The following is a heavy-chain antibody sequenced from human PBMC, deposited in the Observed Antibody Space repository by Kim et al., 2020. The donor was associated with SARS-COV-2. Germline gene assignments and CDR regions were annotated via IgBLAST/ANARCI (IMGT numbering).Heavy chain of an antibody. J-gene: IGHJ4*02. CDR2: INPSGGST. Sequence: ASVKVSCKASGYTFTSYYMHWVRQAPGQGLEWMGIINPSGGSTSYAQKFQGRVTMTRDTSTSTVYMELSSLRSEDTAVYYCARDRAQLWLEYYFDYWGQGTLVTVSS. CDR1: GYTFTSYY. CDR3: ARDRAQLWLEYYFDY. D-gene: IGHD5-18*01. V-gene: IGHV1-46*01.